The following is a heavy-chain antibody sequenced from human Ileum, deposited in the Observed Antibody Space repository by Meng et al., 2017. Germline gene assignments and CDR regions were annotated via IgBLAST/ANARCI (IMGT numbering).Heavy chain of an antibody. CDR1: GFTFSSYA. CDR2: ISGSGGST. D-gene: IGHD3-10*01. J-gene: IGHJ4*02. Sequence: GEFLKISCAASGFTFSSYAMSWVRQAPGKGLEWVSAISGSGGSTYYADSVKGRFTISRDNSKNTLYLQMNSLRAEDTAVYYCAKDRAFDYWGQGTLVTVSS. CDR3: AKDRAFDY. V-gene: IGHV3-23*01.